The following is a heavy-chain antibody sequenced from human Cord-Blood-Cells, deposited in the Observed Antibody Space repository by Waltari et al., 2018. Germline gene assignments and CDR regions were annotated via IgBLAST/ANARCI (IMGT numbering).Heavy chain of an antibody. V-gene: IGHV1-8*01. CDR3: LLELDH. D-gene: IGHD1-1*01. CDR2: MKPNCGNP. J-gene: IGHJ4*02. Sequence: QVQLVQSGAEVKKPGASVKVSCKASGYTFTSYGINWVRQATGQGLEWMGWMKPNCGNPGYAHKFHGRVTMTMSTSRSTAYMDLSSLRSEDTAVYYWLLELDHWGQGTLVTVSS. CDR1: GYTFTSYG.